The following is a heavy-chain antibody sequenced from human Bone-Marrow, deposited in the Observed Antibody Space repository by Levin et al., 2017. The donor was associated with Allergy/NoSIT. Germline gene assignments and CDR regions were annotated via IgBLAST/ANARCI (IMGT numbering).Heavy chain of an antibody. CDR2: ISSSSSYI. D-gene: IGHD4-17*01. Sequence: ETMSLTCAASGFTFSSYSMNWVRQAPGKGLEWVSSISSSSSYIYYADSVKGRFTISRDNAKNSLYLQMNSLRAEDTAVYYCARELYGVLTPRYYFDYWGQGTLVTVSS. CDR3: ARELYGVLTPRYYFDY. CDR1: GFTFSSYS. V-gene: IGHV3-21*01. J-gene: IGHJ4*02.